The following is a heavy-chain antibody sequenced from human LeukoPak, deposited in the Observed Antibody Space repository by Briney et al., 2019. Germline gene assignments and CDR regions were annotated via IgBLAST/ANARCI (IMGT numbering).Heavy chain of an antibody. V-gene: IGHV3-48*03. Sequence: GGSLRLSCAVSGFTFSDYEMSWFRQAPGKGLEWISYVSRTAATIYYADSVKGRFTISRDNAKNSLYLQMNNLRAEDTAVYYCARSWGAAAGTSFDYWGQGTLVTVSS. CDR1: GFTFSDYE. D-gene: IGHD6-13*01. CDR3: ARSWGAAAGTSFDY. CDR2: VSRTAATI. J-gene: IGHJ4*02.